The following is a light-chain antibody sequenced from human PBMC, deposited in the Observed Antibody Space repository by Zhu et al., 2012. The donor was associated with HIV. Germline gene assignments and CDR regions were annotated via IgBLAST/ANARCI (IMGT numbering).Light chain of an antibody. CDR2: GAS. Sequence: EIVLRQSPGTLSLSPGERATLSCRASQSVDNKFVAWYQQKPGQAPRLLIYGASRRATDISDRFSGSGSGTDFTLTISRLEPEDLATYYCQQYHSDSKTFGQGTKVEIK. V-gene: IGKV3-20*01. J-gene: IGKJ1*01. CDR3: QQYHSDSKT. CDR1: QSVDNKF.